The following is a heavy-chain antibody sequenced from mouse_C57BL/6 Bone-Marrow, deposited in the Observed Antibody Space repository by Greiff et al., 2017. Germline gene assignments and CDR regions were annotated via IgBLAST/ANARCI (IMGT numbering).Heavy chain of an antibody. D-gene: IGHD2-5*01. V-gene: IGHV5-17*01. J-gene: IGHJ2*01. CDR1: GFTFSDYG. CDR3: ARRGDYSNYVGNFDY. Sequence: EVKLVASGGGLVKPGGSLKLSCAASGFTFSDYGMHWVRQAPEEGLGWVAYISSGSSTIYYADTVKGRFTIARDNAKNTLFLQMNSLRSEDTAMYYCARRGDYSNYVGNFDYWGQGTTLTVSS. CDR2: ISSGSSTI.